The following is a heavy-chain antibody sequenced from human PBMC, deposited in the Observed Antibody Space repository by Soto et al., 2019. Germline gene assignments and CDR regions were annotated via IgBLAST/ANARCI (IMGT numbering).Heavy chain of an antibody. CDR3: ARAVGQFDP. CDR1: GYTFSSYA. J-gene: IGHJ5*02. Sequence: QVQLVQSGAEVKKPGASVKVSCKASGYTFSSYALHWVRQAPGQRLEWMGWINAANGNVKYSQKFQGIVTITRDTSASTAYMELSSLRSEDRAVYYCARAVGQFDPWGQGTLVTVSS. V-gene: IGHV1-3*01. CDR2: INAANGNV. D-gene: IGHD6-19*01.